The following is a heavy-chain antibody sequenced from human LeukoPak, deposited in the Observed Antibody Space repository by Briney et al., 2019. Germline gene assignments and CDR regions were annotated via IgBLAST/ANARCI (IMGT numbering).Heavy chain of an antibody. CDR2: INHSGST. CDR1: GGSFSGYY. CDR3: ARPNWNDVFDY. V-gene: IGHV4-34*01. D-gene: IGHD1-1*01. J-gene: IGHJ4*02. Sequence: SETLSLTCAVYGGSFSGYYWSWIRQPPGKGLEWIGEINHSGSTNYNPPLKSRVTISVDTSKNQFSLKLSSVTAADTAVYYCARPNWNDVFDYWGQGTLVTVSS.